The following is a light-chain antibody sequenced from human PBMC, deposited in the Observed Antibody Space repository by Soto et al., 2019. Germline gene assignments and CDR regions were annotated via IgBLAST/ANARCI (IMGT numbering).Light chain of an antibody. Sequence: QSVLTQPPSGSGFPGQSVTISCTGTSSDVGGYNYVSWYQQHPGKAPKLMIYEVSKRPSGVPDRFSGSKSGNTAYLTVSGLQAEDEADYYCSSYAGSNNFPYLFGTGTKVTVL. CDR1: SSDVGGYNY. V-gene: IGLV2-8*01. CDR3: SSYAGSNNFPYL. J-gene: IGLJ1*01. CDR2: EVS.